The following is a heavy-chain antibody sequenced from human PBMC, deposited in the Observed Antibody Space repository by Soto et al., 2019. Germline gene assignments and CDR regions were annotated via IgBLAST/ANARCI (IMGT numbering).Heavy chain of an antibody. J-gene: IGHJ4*02. D-gene: IGHD6-19*01. CDR1: GYTFTGYY. V-gene: IGHV1-2*04. CDR3: ARAVARDGSSWYSSGYDYFDY. CDR2: INPDTGGT. Sequence: ASVKVSCKASGYTFTGYYIHWVRQAPGQGLEWMGWINPDTGGTDYTQKFQGWVTMTRDTSITTAYMELSSLKSDDTAVYFCARAVARDGSSWYSSGYDYFDYWGQGTLVTVSS.